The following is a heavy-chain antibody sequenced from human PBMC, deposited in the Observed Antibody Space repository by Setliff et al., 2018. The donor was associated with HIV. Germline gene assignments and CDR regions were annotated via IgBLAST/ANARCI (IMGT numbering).Heavy chain of an antibody. CDR1: GGSFSDYF. Sequence: PSETLSLTCAVYGGSFSDYFWSWIRQSPGKGLEWIGEISHSGDTQYNSSLKSRVTISIDTSKNQFSLRLSSVTGADTAVYYCARSFNGVPWTWGQGMLVTVSS. V-gene: IGHV4-34*01. CDR3: ARSFNGVPWT. J-gene: IGHJ5*02. CDR2: ISHSGDT. D-gene: IGHD2-8*01.